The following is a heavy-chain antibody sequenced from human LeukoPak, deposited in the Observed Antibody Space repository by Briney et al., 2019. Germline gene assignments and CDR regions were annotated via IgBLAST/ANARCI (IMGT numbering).Heavy chain of an antibody. V-gene: IGHV4-34*01. J-gene: IGHJ5*02. Sequence: PSETLSLTCAVCGGSFSGYYWSWIRQPPGKGLEWIGEINHSGSTNYNPSLKSRVTISVDTSKNQFSLKLSSVTAADTAVYYCARRKYYYKFDPWGQGTLVTVSS. D-gene: IGHD3-10*01. CDR1: GGSFSGYY. CDR2: INHSGST. CDR3: ARRKYYYKFDP.